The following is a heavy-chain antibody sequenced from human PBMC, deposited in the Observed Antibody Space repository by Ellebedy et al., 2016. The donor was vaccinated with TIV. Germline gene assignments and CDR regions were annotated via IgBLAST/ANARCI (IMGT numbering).Heavy chain of an antibody. Sequence: GESLKISCAASGFTFSSYSMNWVRQAPGKGLEWVSSISSSSSYIYYADSVKGRFTISRDNAKNSLYLQMNSLRAEDTAVYYCAMGSITGTTIAGWGQGTLVTVSS. CDR1: GFTFSSYS. CDR2: ISSSSSYI. D-gene: IGHD1-7*01. CDR3: AMGSITGTTIAG. V-gene: IGHV3-21*01. J-gene: IGHJ4*02.